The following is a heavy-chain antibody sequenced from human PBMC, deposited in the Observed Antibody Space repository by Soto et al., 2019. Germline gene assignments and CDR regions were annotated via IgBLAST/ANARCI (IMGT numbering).Heavy chain of an antibody. CDR2: IYHSGST. CDR3: ARVRGYYGSGSYYNDYYYYGMDV. V-gene: IGHV4-4*02. J-gene: IGHJ6*02. Sequence: SDPLSLTFAVSGGSISSSNWGSGFRQPRGKGLEWIGEIYHSGSTNYNPSLKSRVTISVDKSKNQFSLKLSSVTATDTAVYYCARVRGYYGSGSYYNDYYYYGMDVWGQGTTVS. CDR1: GGSISSSNW. D-gene: IGHD3-10*01.